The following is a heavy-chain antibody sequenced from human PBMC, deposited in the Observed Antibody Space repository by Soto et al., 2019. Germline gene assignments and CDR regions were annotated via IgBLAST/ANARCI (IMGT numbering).Heavy chain of an antibody. CDR3: AKLEPPLPHEVDSVDI. D-gene: IGHD1-1*01. Sequence: QVQLVESGGGVVQPGRSLRLSCAASGFTFSNYGMHWVRQAPGKGLEWVAVISYDGSDKYYADSGKGRFTISRDNSKQTLYLQMNSLSPEDTAVYYCAKLEPPLPHEVDSVDIWGQGTLVTVSS. CDR1: GFTFSNYG. CDR2: ISYDGSDK. J-gene: IGHJ3*02. V-gene: IGHV3-30*18.